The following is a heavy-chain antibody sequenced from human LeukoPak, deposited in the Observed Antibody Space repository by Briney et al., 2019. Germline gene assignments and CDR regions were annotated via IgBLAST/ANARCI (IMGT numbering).Heavy chain of an antibody. CDR3: AREMGGDYGSGTFFDL. CDR2: ISSGGDTK. V-gene: IGHV3-11*01. CDR1: EFFFSDYY. J-gene: IGHJ4*02. D-gene: IGHD3-10*01. Sequence: GGPLRLSCAASEFFFSDYYMSWLRQAPGKGLEWVSYISSGGDTKYYADSVKGRFTISSDNAKNSLYLQMNKLTAEDTAVYYCAREMGGDYGSGTFFDLWGQGNMVTVSS.